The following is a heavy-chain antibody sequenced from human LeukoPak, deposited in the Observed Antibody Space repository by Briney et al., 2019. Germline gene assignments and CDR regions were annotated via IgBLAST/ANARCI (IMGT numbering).Heavy chain of an antibody. CDR3: APPTRGQSGY. Sequence: SETLSLTCAVYGGSFSGYYWSWIRQPPGKGLEWIGEINHSGSTNYNPSLKSRVTISVDTSKNQFSLKLSFVTAADTAVYYCAPPTRGQSGYWGQGTLVTVSS. CDR1: GGSFSGYY. J-gene: IGHJ4*02. D-gene: IGHD3-10*01. V-gene: IGHV4-34*01. CDR2: INHSGST.